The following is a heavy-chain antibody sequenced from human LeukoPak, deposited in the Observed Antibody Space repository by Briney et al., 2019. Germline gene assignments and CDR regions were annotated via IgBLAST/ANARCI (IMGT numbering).Heavy chain of an antibody. Sequence: GGSLRLSCAASGFTFSSYWMSWVRQAPGKGLEWVANIKQDGSEKYYVDSVKGRFTISRDNAKNSLYLQMNSLRAEETAVYYCARDNSRFRRIAAVGPYYMDVWGKGTKVTVSS. D-gene: IGHD6-13*01. CDR1: GFTFSSYW. CDR3: ARDNSRFRRIAAVGPYYMDV. V-gene: IGHV3-7*01. CDR2: IKQDGSEK. J-gene: IGHJ6*03.